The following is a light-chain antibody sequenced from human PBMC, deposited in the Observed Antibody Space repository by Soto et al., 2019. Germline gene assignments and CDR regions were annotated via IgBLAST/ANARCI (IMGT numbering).Light chain of an antibody. Sequence: EIVLTQSPATLSLSPGERATLSCRASQSFSSYLAWYQQKPGQAPRLLIYDASKRATGIPARFSGRGSGTDFTLTSSSLEPEDLAGYYFQQRSNWPPVITFGQGTRLEIK. CDR3: QQRSNWPPVIT. V-gene: IGKV3-11*01. J-gene: IGKJ5*01. CDR2: DAS. CDR1: QSFSSY.